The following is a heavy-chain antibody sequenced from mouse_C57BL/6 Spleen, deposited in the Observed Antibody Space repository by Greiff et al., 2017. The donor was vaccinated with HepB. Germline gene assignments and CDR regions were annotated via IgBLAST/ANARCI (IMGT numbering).Heavy chain of an antibody. V-gene: IGHV1-62-2*01. CDR2: FYPGSGSI. CDR3: ARHEEDYGSSYVGYFDY. Sequence: VQLQESGAELVKPGASVKLSCKASGYTFTEYTIHWVKQRSGQGLEWIGWFYPGSGSIKYNEKFKDKATLTADKSSSTVYMELSRLTSEDSAVYFCARHEEDYGSSYVGYFDYWGQGTTLTVSS. D-gene: IGHD1-1*01. CDR1: GYTFTEYT. J-gene: IGHJ2*01.